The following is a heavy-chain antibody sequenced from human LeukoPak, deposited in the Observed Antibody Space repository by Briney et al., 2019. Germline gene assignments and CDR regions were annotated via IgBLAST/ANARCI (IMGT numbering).Heavy chain of an antibody. CDR3: AKANWGSGY. J-gene: IGHJ4*02. Sequence: GGSLRLSCAASGFTFSSYAMSWVRQAPGKELEWVSTITVSGGSTYYADSVKGRFTISRDNSKNTLDLQMNSLRAEDTAVYYCAKANWGSGYWGQGTLVTVSS. V-gene: IGHV3-23*01. D-gene: IGHD7-27*01. CDR1: GFTFSSYA. CDR2: ITVSGGST.